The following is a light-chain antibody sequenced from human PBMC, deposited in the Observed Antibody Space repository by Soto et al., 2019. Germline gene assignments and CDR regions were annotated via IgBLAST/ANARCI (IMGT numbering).Light chain of an antibody. CDR1: SAKIGAGYD. Sequence: QSVLTQPPSVSGSPGQRGTISCSWGSAKIGAGYDVHWYQQLPGTAPKLLIYDNNNRPSGVPGRFSGSKSGTSASLAITGLQAEDEADYYCQSYDYSLSAHYVFGAGTKVTVL. CDR2: DNN. J-gene: IGLJ1*01. V-gene: IGLV1-40*01. CDR3: QSYDYSLSAHYV.